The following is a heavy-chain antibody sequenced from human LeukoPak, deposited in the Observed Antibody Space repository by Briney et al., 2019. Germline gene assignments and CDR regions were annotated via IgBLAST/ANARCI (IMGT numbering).Heavy chain of an antibody. CDR1: GFTFSSYA. D-gene: IGHD5-12*01. V-gene: IGHV3-66*01. J-gene: IGHJ4*02. CDR2: NYYSVNT. CDR3: ARGIPEYSGYDY. Sequence: GGSLRLSCAASGFTFSSYAMSWVRQAPGKGLEWVSVNYYSVNTYYTDSVKGRFTISTDNSKNMLYLQMNSLRAEDTAVYYCARGIPEYSGYDYWGQGTLVTVSS.